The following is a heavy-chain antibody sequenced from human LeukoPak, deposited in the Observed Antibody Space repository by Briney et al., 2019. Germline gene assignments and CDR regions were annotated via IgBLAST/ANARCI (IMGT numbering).Heavy chain of an antibody. V-gene: IGHV3-21*01. Sequence: PGGSLRLSCAASGFTFSSYSMNWVRQAPGKGLEWVSAISSTGSYIFYADSEKGRFTISRDNAKNSLYLQMNSLRAEDTGVYYCAREMDDILTDYGLDYWGQGTLVTVSS. J-gene: IGHJ4*02. CDR2: ISSTGSYI. CDR3: AREMDDILTDYGLDY. CDR1: GFTFSSYS. D-gene: IGHD3-9*01.